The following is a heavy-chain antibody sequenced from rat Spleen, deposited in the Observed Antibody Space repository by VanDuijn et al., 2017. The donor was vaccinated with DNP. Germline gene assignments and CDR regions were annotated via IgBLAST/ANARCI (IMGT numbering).Heavy chain of an antibody. D-gene: IGHD1-4*01. Sequence: EVQLVESGGGLVQPGRSLKLSCVASGFTFSKYGMAWVRQAPTKGLEWVAIISDDGNRTYYRDSVKGRFTISRDLAKSTLYLQMDSLTPDDSAVYYCARRAPTRDYAMDAWGQGTSVTVSS. CDR3: ARRAPTRDYAMDA. V-gene: IGHV5-29*01. CDR2: ISDDGNRT. J-gene: IGHJ4*01. CDR1: GFTFSKYG.